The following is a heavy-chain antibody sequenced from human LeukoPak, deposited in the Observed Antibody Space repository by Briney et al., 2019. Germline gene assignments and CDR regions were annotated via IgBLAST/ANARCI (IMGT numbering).Heavy chain of an antibody. CDR3: EKDLVRGVIITLFDY. D-gene: IGHD3-10*01. J-gene: IGHJ4*02. V-gene: IGHV3-23*01. CDR1: ASTSTSYA. Sequence: SLRLACPAAASTSTSYAMSCDRQPPGSGLEWVAATSGSGGNTYYADSVKGRFTNSRDKSKNTLYLQMNSLRAEDTGVYYCEKDLVRGVIITLFDYWGQGTLVTVSS. CDR2: TSGSGGNT.